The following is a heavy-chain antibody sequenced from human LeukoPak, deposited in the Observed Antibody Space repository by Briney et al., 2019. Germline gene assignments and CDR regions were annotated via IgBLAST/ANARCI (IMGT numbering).Heavy chain of an antibody. V-gene: IGHV4-4*07. CDR1: GGSISSYY. J-gene: IGHJ3*02. D-gene: IGHD6-13*01. Sequence: ASETLSLTCTVSGGSISSYYWSWIRQPAGKGLEWIGRIYTSGSTNYNPSLQSRVTMSVYTSKNQFSLKLSSVTAADTAVYYCARSRGSSWYGAFDIWGQGTMVTVSS. CDR2: IYTSGST. CDR3: ARSRGSSWYGAFDI.